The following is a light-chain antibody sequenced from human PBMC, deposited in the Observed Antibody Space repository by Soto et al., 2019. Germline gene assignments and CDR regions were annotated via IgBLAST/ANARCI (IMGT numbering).Light chain of an antibody. CDR1: QAIGND. Sequence: DIQMTQSPSSLSASIGDRVTITCRASQAIGNDLGWYQQKPGKAPKRLIYAASSRQSGVPSRFSGGGSGTGFTLTITSLQPEDLATYYCLHHYAYPWTSGQGTKVDIK. CDR2: AAS. J-gene: IGKJ1*01. CDR3: LHHYAYPWT. V-gene: IGKV1-17*01.